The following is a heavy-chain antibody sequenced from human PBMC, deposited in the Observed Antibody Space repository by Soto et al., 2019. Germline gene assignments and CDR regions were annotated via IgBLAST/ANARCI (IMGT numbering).Heavy chain of an antibody. CDR3: ARHGAYSTSVYYYYGMDV. Sequence: SETLSLTCTVPGGAINSTVYYWGWIRQPPGKGLEWIGSSNYGGPTYYSPSLQSRVTISLDTAKNHFSLNLRSVTAADTAVYYCARHGAYSTSVYYYYGMDVWGQGTTVTVSS. V-gene: IGHV4-39*01. J-gene: IGHJ6*02. CDR1: GGAINSTVYY. CDR2: SNYGGPT. D-gene: IGHD6-13*01.